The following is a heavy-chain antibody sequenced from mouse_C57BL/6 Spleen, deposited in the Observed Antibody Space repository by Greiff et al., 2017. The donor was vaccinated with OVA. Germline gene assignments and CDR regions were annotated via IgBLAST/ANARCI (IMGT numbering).Heavy chain of an antibody. Sequence: LVESGPELVKPGASVKISCKASGYAFSSSWMNWVKQRPGKGLEWIGRIYPGDGDTNYNGKFKGKATLTADKSSSTAYMQLSSLTSEDSAVYFCARYRFYYGNYAAMDYWGQGTSVTVSS. CDR1: GYAFSSSW. V-gene: IGHV1-82*01. CDR3: ARYRFYYGNYAAMDY. D-gene: IGHD2-1*01. J-gene: IGHJ4*01. CDR2: IYPGDGDT.